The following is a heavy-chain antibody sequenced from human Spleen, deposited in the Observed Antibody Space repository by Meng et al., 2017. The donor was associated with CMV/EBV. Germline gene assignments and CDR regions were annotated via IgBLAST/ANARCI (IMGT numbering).Heavy chain of an antibody. CDR3: STDWGFGSGSYYIDN. V-gene: IGHV3-15*01. CDR2: IKSEIDGGTT. CDR1: FTFSNAW. D-gene: IGHD3-10*01. J-gene: IGHJ4*02. Sequence: FTFSNAWMNWVRQGPGKGLEWVGLIKSEIDGGTTDYAAPVKGRFTISRDDSKNMVYLQMKTLKMEDTAVYYCSTDWGFGSGSYYIDNWGQGTLVTVSS.